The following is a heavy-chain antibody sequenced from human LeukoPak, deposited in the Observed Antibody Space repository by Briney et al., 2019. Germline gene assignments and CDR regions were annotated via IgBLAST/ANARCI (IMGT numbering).Heavy chain of an antibody. CDR1: GFTFSSYA. Sequence: GGSLRLSCAASGFTFSSYAMSWVRQAPGKGLEWVSAISGSGGSTYYADSVKGRFTISRDNAKNSLYLQMNSLRAEDTAVYYCARVYDSSGYYYGFDYWGQGTLVTVSS. J-gene: IGHJ4*02. V-gene: IGHV3-23*01. CDR3: ARVYDSSGYYYGFDY. CDR2: ISGSGGST. D-gene: IGHD3-22*01.